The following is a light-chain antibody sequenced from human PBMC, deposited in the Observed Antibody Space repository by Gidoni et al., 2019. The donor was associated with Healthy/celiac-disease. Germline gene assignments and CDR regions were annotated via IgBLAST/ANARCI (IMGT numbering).Light chain of an antibody. J-gene: IGKJ3*01. CDR2: LGS. CDR3: MQALQTPFT. CDR1: QSLLHSNGYNY. V-gene: IGKV2-28*01. Sequence: DMVMNQSPSSLPVTPGEPASISCRSSQSLLHSNGYNYLDCYLQKPGQSPQLLIYLGSNRASGVPDRFSGSGSGTDFTLKISRVEAEDVGVYYCMQALQTPFTFGPGTKVDIK.